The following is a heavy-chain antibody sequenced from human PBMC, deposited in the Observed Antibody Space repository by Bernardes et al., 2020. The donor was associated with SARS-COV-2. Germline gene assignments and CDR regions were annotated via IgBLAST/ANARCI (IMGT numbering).Heavy chain of an antibody. V-gene: IGHV3-74*01. J-gene: IGHJ4*02. CDR2: ISPDGKTI. CDR1: GFTFSSSW. CDR3: TRDFDWSTGY. D-gene: IGHD3-9*01. Sequence: GGSLRVWCASSGFTFSSSWMHWVQQVPGKGLVWVARISPDGKTIGYADSVRGRFTISRDNAKNTLYLQMNSMRAEDTALYYCTRDFDWSTGYWGQGALVTVSS.